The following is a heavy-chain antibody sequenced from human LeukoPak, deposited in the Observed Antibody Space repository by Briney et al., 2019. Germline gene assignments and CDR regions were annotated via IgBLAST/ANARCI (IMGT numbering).Heavy chain of an antibody. CDR1: GFTFSSYA. J-gene: IGHJ5*02. CDR2: ISGSGGST. Sequence: GGSLRLSCAASGFTFSSYAMSWVRQAPGKGLEWVSAISGSGGSTYYADSVKGRFTISRDNSKNTLYLQMNSLRAEDTAVYYCAKVSPLGYPLILWWVDVLRFLEWLLYWPRYLDPWGQGILVTVSS. D-gene: IGHD3-3*01. CDR3: AKVSPLGYPLILWWVDVLRFLEWLLYWPRYLDP. V-gene: IGHV3-23*01.